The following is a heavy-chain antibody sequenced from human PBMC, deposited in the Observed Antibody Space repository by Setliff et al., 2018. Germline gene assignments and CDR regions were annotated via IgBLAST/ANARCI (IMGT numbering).Heavy chain of an antibody. CDR3: ARGRFLDWLLRRPLYFDY. CDR1: GFRFSSYW. CDR2: IKQGGNER. Sequence: PGESLKISCVASGFRFSSYWMAWVRQAPGTGLQWVANIKQGGNERYYVDSVKGRFTISRDNSKNLLFLRMNSLRAEDTATYYCARGRFLDWLLRRPLYFDYWGRGNLVTVSS. V-gene: IGHV3-7*03. D-gene: IGHD3-3*01. J-gene: IGHJ4*02.